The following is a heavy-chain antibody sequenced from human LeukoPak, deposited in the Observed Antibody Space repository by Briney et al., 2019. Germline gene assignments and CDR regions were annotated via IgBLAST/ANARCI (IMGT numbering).Heavy chain of an antibody. CDR2: VENTGSI. D-gene: IGHD5-12*01. J-gene: IGHJ4*02. V-gene: IGHV4-59*01. CDR1: GGSISSYY. Sequence: SETLSLTCTVSGGSISSYYWSWIRQPPGKGLEWIGNVENTGSINHNPSLESRVTISVDTSKNQFSLRLSSVTAADTAVYYCARAVGDSGYGRYFDYWGQGTLVTVSS. CDR3: ARAVGDSGYGRYFDY.